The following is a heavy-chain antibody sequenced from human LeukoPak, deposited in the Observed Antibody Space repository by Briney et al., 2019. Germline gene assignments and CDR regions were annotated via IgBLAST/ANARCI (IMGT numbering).Heavy chain of an antibody. Sequence: GASVKVSCKASGYTFTGYYMHWVRQAPGQGLEWMGWINPNSGGTNYAQKFQGRVTMTRDTSISTAYMELSRLRSDDTAVYYCARDGVLRFLSYMDVWGKGTTVTVSS. V-gene: IGHV1-2*02. CDR3: ARDGVLRFLSYMDV. CDR1: GYTFTGYY. J-gene: IGHJ6*03. D-gene: IGHD3-3*01. CDR2: INPNSGGT.